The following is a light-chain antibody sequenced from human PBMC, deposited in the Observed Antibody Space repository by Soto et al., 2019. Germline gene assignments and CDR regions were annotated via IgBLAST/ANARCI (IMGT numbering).Light chain of an antibody. CDR3: QVWDSSSDPHVV. CDR1: NIGSKS. CDR2: YDS. J-gene: IGLJ2*01. V-gene: IGLV3-21*04. Sequence: SYELTQPPSVSVDPGKTARITCGGNNIGSKSVHWYQQKPGQAPVLVIYYDSDRPSGIPERFSGSNSGNTATLTISRVEAGDEADYYCQVWDSSSDPHVVFGGGTKLTVL.